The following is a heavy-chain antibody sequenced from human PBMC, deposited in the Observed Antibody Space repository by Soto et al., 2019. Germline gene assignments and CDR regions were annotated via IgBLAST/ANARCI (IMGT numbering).Heavy chain of an antibody. Sequence: GGSLRLSCAASGFTFSSYSMNWVRQAPGKGLEWVSSISSSSSYIYYADSVKGRFTISRDNAKNSLYLQMNSLRAEGTAVYYCARDTYDSSGYYCPFDYWGQGTLVTVSS. D-gene: IGHD3-22*01. CDR2: ISSSSSYI. CDR3: ARDTYDSSGYYCPFDY. V-gene: IGHV3-21*01. CDR1: GFTFSSYS. J-gene: IGHJ4*02.